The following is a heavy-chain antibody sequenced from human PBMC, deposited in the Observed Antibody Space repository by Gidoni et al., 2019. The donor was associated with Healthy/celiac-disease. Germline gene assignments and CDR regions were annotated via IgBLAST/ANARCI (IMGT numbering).Heavy chain of an antibody. CDR3: ARVLLGYSGYDYVSSPFDY. CDR1: GFTFSSYE. D-gene: IGHD5-12*01. Sequence: EVQLVESGGGLVQPGGSLRLSCAASGFTFSSYEMNWVRQAPGKGLEWVSYISSSGSTIYYADSVKGRFTSSRDNAKNSLYLQMNSLRAEDTAVYYCARVLLGYSGYDYVSSPFDYWGQGTLVTVSS. J-gene: IGHJ4*02. V-gene: IGHV3-48*03. CDR2: ISSSGSTI.